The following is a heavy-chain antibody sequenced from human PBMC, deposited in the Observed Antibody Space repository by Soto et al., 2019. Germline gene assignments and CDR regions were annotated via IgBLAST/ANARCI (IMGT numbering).Heavy chain of an antibody. Sequence: QVQLQQWGAGLLKPSETLSLTCAVYGGSFSGYYWSWIRQPPGKGLEWIGEINHSGSTNYNPSIKSRVTISAKTSKNQFSFQLSSVTAADTAVDYCARLLSYAAAFDIWGQGTMVTVSS. J-gene: IGHJ3*02. CDR1: GGSFSGYY. D-gene: IGHD1-26*01. CDR2: INHSGST. V-gene: IGHV4-34*01. CDR3: ARLLSYAAAFDI.